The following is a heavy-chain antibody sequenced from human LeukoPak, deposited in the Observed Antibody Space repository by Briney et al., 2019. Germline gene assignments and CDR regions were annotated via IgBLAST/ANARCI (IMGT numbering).Heavy chain of an antibody. CDR2: ISYDGSNK. D-gene: IGHD3-22*01. CDR1: GFTFSSYA. V-gene: IGHV3-30-3*01. CDR3: ARKIDSSARI. Sequence: GGSLRLSCAASGFTFSSYAMHWVRQARGKGLEWVAVISYDGSNKYYADSVKGRFTISRDNSKNTLYLQMNSLRAEDTAVYYCARKIDSSARIWGQGTLVTVSS. J-gene: IGHJ4*02.